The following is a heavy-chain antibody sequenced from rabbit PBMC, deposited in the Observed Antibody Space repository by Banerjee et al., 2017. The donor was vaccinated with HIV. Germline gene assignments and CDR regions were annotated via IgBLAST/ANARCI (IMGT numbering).Heavy chain of an antibody. CDR2: IYAGSSGTT. Sequence: QEQLVESGGGLVQPEGSLTLTCTASGFSFSNSYWICWVRQAPGKGLEWIACIYAGSSGTTYYASWAKGRFTISKTSSTTVTLQMTSLTAADTATYFCARDVGYGGYWDLWGPGTLVTVS. CDR3: ARDVGYGGYWDL. V-gene: IGHV1S45*01. D-gene: IGHD1-1*01. J-gene: IGHJ4*01. CDR1: GFSFSNSYW.